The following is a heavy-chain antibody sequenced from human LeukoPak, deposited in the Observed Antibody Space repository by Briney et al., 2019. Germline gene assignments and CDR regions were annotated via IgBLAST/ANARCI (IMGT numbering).Heavy chain of an antibody. CDR2: IISIFGTA. J-gene: IGHJ3*02. Sequence: GASVKVSCKASGGTFSSYAISWVRQAPGQGLEWMGGIISIFGTANYAQKFQGRVTITADESTSTAYMELSSLRSEDTAVYYCARGRLYGDYVRGFDAFDIWGQGTMVTVSP. CDR3: ARGRLYGDYVRGFDAFDI. CDR1: GGTFSSYA. V-gene: IGHV1-69*13. D-gene: IGHD4-17*01.